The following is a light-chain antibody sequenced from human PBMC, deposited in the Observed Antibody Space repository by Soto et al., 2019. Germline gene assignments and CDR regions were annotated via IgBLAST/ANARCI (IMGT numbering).Light chain of an antibody. CDR3: QQYRTYS. CDR2: DAS. V-gene: IGKV1-5*01. CDR1: QSISNW. Sequence: DIQMTQSPSTLSASVGDRVTITCRASQSISNWLAWFQQKPGKAPKLLIYDASNLESGVPSRFSGSGSATEFTLTISSLQPDDFATYYCQQYRTYSFGQGSRVEIK. J-gene: IGKJ1*01.